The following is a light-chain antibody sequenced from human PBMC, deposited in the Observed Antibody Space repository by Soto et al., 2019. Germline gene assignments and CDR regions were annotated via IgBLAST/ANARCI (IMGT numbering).Light chain of an antibody. Sequence: DIVMTQSPDSLAVSLGEGATINCKSSQSVLYSSNNQNYLAWYQQKPGQPPKLLIYWASTRESGVPDRFSGSGSGTDFTLTISSLQAEDVAVYYCQQYYSPPITFGQGPRLEIK. J-gene: IGKJ5*01. CDR3: QQYYSPPIT. V-gene: IGKV4-1*01. CDR2: WAS. CDR1: QSVLYSSNNQNY.